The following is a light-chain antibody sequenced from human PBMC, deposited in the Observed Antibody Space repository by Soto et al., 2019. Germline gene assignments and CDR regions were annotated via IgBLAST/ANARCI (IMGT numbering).Light chain of an antibody. Sequence: SYELTQPSSVSVSPGQTARITCSGDVLAKKYARWFQQKPGQAPVLVIYKDSERPSGIPERFSGSSSGTTVTLTISGAQVEDEADYYCYSAAYTMVFGGGTKLTVL. J-gene: IGLJ2*01. CDR2: KDS. CDR1: VLAKKY. CDR3: YSAAYTMV. V-gene: IGLV3-27*01.